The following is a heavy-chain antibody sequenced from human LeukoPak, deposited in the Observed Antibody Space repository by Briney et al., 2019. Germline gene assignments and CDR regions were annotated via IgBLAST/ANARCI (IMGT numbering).Heavy chain of an antibody. CDR3: ARALDIVVVGDRDAYGDYILGALDI. J-gene: IGHJ3*02. CDR2: ISAYNGNT. D-gene: IGHD2-15*01. V-gene: IGHV1-18*01. Sequence: ASVKVSCKASGYTFTSYGISWVRQAPGQGLEWMGWISAYNGNTNYAQKLQGRVTMTTDTSTSTVYMELSSLRSEDTAVYYCARALDIVVVGDRDAYGDYILGALDIWGQGTMVTVSS. CDR1: GYTFTSYG.